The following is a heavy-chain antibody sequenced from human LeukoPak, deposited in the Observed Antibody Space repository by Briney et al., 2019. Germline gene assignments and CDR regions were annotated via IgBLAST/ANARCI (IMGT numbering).Heavy chain of an antibody. Sequence: GGSLRLSCAASGFTFSSFWLSWVRQVPGKGLEWVAKIMHVVGQKYYVDTVKGRFTISRDNAKISLYLQMSSLRAEDTAVYYCARDALYCTNGVCYRDYWGQGTMVTVSS. CDR3: ARDALYCTNGVCYRDY. J-gene: IGHJ4*02. D-gene: IGHD2-8*01. V-gene: IGHV3-7*01. CDR1: GFTFSSFW. CDR2: IMHVVGQK.